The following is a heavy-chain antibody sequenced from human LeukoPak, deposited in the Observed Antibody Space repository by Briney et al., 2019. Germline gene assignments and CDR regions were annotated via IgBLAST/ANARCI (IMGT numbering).Heavy chain of an antibody. CDR1: GYTFISYG. CDR3: ARLGYCTNGVCYRKHNRLDP. J-gene: IGHJ5*02. Sequence: ASVKVSCKAIGYTFISYGVTWVRQAPGQGLEWMGWISGYNGYTNYAQNFQDRVTMTTDTSTNTAYMELRSLRSDDTAVYYCARLGYCTNGVCYRKHNRLDPWGQGTLVTVSP. CDR2: ISGYNGYT. D-gene: IGHD2-8*01. V-gene: IGHV1-18*01.